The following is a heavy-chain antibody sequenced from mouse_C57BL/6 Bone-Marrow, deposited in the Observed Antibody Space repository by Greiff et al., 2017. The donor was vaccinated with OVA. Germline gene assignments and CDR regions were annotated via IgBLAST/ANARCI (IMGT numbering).Heavy chain of an antibody. J-gene: IGHJ1*03. CDR2: IYPGDGDT. V-gene: IGHV1-82*01. CDR1: GYAFSSSW. D-gene: IGHD1-1*01. Sequence: LVESGPELVKPGASVKISCNVSGYAFSSSWMNWVKQRPGKGLEWIGRIYPGDGDTYYKGQNTGMATLTADKTCNAAYIRLSRLTSEDSAVYFAARGITTVVATWYFDVWGTGTTVTVSS. CDR3: ARGITTVVATWYFDV.